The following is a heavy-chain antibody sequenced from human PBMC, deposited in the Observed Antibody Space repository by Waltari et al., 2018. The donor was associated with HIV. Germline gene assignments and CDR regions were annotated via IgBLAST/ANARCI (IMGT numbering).Heavy chain of an antibody. CDR1: GFTFSSYA. V-gene: IGHV3-23*01. Sequence: EVQLLESGGGLVQPGGSLRLSCAASGFTFSSYAMSWVRQAPGKGLGWGSVISGSGGSTYYADFVKGRFTISRDNSKNTLYLQMNSLRAEDTAVYYCAKEGIAGRPSVPDYWGQGTLVTVSS. D-gene: IGHD6-6*01. J-gene: IGHJ4*02. CDR2: ISGSGGST. CDR3: AKEGIAGRPSVPDY.